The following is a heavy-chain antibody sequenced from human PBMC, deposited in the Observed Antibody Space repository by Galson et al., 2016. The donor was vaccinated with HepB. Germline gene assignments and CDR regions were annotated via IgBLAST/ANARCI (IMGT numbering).Heavy chain of an antibody. CDR1: GDSISSGDFY. J-gene: IGHJ3*01. V-gene: IGHV4-30-4*01. Sequence: TLSLTCVRSGDSISSGDFYWSWIRQPPGKGLVWIGYIYYDGTTYYNPSLQSRVIISQETSKNQFSLKLNSVTAADTAVYYCARFRSGYCSDGTCYSDTFDVWGQGTMVTVSS. CDR2: IYYDGTT. D-gene: IGHD2-15*01. CDR3: ARFRSGYCSDGTCYSDTFDV.